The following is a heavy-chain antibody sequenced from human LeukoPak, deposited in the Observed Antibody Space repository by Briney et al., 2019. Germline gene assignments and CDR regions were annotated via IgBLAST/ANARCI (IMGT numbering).Heavy chain of an antibody. Sequence: SETLSLTCAVDGGSFSGYYWSWIRQPPGKGLEWIGEINHSGSTNYNPSLKSRVTISVDTSKNQFSLKLSSVTAADTAVYYCAMTYYDSSGYYSLALNYWGQGTLVTVSS. CDR2: INHSGST. CDR3: AMTYYDSSGYYSLALNY. CDR1: GGSFSGYY. D-gene: IGHD3-22*01. J-gene: IGHJ4*02. V-gene: IGHV4-34*01.